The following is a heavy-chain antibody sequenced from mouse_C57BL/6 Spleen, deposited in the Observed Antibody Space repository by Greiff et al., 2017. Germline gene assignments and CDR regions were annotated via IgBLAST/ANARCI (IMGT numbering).Heavy chain of an antibody. V-gene: IGHV3-6*01. J-gene: IGHJ4*01. Sequence: EVKLEESGPGLVKPSQSLSLTCSVTGYSITSGYYWNWSRQFPGNKLEWMGYISYDGSNNYNPSLKNRISITRDTSKNQFFLKLNTVTTEDTATYYCARRGPSAMDYWGQGTSVTVSS. D-gene: IGHD3-3*01. CDR2: ISYDGSN. CDR3: ARRGPSAMDY. CDR1: GYSITSGYY.